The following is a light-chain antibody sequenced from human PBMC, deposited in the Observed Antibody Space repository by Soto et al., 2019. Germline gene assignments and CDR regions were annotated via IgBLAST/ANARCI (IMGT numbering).Light chain of an antibody. Sequence: EIVMTQSPATLSVSPGEMATLSCRASQSVSSYLAWYQQKPGQAPRLLIFGASTRATGIPARFSGSGSGTEFTLTISSLQSEDFAVYYCHHYNNWQRFTFGRGTKVVIK. CDR1: QSVSSY. J-gene: IGKJ3*01. V-gene: IGKV3-15*01. CDR2: GAS. CDR3: HHYNNWQRFT.